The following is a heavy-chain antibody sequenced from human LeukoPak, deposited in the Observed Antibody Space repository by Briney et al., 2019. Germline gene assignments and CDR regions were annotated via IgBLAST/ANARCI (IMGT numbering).Heavy chain of an antibody. J-gene: IGHJ4*02. CDR3: ARGLNWNYNY. V-gene: IGHV4-34*01. D-gene: IGHD1-7*01. CDR2: INHSGST. Sequence: PSETLSLTCAVYGGSFSGYYLSWIRQPPGKGLEWIGEINHSGSTNYNPSLKSRVTISVDTSKNQFSLKLSSVTAADTAVYYCARGLNWNYNYWGQGTLVTVSS. CDR1: GGSFSGYY.